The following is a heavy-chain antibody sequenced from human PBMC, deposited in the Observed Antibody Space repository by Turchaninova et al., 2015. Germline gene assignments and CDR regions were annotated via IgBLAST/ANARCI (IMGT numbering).Heavy chain of an antibody. J-gene: IGHJ4*02. V-gene: IGHV2-26*01. CDR3: ARIIDTDSGWYYFDF. Sequence: QVTLKESGPVLVKPTETLTLTCTVSGFSLSNARMGVSWIRQPPGKALEWLAHIFSNDEKSSRTALKSGLTISQDTSRRQVVLSMTNMDPVDTATYYCARIIDTDSGWYYFDFWGQGTLVTVSS. CDR2: IFSNDEK. D-gene: IGHD6-19*01. CDR1: GFSLSNARMG.